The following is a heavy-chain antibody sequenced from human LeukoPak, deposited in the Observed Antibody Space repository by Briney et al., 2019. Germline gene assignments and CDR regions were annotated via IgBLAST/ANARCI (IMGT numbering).Heavy chain of an antibody. V-gene: IGHV1-24*01. CDR2: FDPEDGET. CDR3: ATGRDGYIYFDY. D-gene: IGHD5-12*01. Sequence: ASVKVSCEVSGYTLTELSMHWVRQAPGKGLEWMGGFDPEDGETIYAQKFQGRVTMTEDTSTDTAYMELSSLRSEDTAVYYCATGRDGYIYFDYWGQGTLVTVSS. J-gene: IGHJ4*02. CDR1: GYTLTELS.